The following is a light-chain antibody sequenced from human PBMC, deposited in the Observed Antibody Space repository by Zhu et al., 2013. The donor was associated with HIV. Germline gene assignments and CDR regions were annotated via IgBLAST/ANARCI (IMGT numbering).Light chain of an antibody. CDR1: QRINNW. Sequence: QLTQSPSALSASVGDRVTITCRASQRINNWVAWYQQSPGKAPRLLIYGASNLEAGVPSRFSGSGSETHFSLTISSLQPEDIATYYCQQYDELPPLFGGGTKVEIK. J-gene: IGKJ4*01. CDR2: GAS. CDR3: QQYDELPPL. V-gene: IGKV1-33*01.